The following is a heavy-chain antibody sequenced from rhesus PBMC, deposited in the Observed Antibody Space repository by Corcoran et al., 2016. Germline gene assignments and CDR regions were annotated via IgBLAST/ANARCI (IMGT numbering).Heavy chain of an antibody. CDR2: VYINNEKT. D-gene: IGHD6-31*01. CDR1: GGSISSDNW. CDR3: ARARTAAAGFDY. V-gene: IGHV4S12*01. Sequence: QVHLQESGPGLVKPSETLSLTCPVAGGSISSDNWWSWIRQAPGKGLEWIGGVYINNEKTDYNPSLKNRVTISKDTSKNQFSLKLTSVTAADTAVYYCARARTAAAGFDYWGQGVLVTVSS. J-gene: IGHJ4*01.